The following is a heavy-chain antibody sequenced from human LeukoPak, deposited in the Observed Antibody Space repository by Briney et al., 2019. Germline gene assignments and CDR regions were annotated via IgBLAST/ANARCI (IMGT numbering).Heavy chain of an antibody. J-gene: IGHJ4*02. CDR2: IYSGGST. CDR3: ARDRESRDGYNYHFDY. D-gene: IGHD5-24*01. V-gene: IGHV3-53*01. Sequence: GGSLRLSCAASGFTFSSNYMSWVRQAPGKGLEWVSVIYSGGSTYYADSVKGRFTISRDNSKNTLYLQMNSLRAEDTAVYYCARDRESRDGYNYHFDYWGQGTLVTVSS. CDR1: GFTFSSNY.